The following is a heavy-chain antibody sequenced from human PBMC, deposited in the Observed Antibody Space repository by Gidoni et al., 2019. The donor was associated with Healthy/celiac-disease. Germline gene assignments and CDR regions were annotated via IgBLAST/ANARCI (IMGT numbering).Heavy chain of an antibody. J-gene: IGHJ6*03. D-gene: IGHD6-13*01. CDR1: GFAFNNYA. Sequence: EVQLVESGGGLVKPGGSLRLSCAASGFAFNNYAMSWVRQAPGKGLEWVSSISSRSTYIKYADSVKGRFTIARDNARNLLYLQMTSLTAEDTAVFYCVRLLITATGAHASVNYYMGVWGKGTTVTVSS. CDR2: ISSRSTYI. V-gene: IGHV3-21*01. CDR3: VRLLITATGAHASVNYYMGV.